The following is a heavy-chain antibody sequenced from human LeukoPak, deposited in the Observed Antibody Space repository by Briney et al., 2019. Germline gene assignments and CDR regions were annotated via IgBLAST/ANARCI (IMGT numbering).Heavy chain of an antibody. CDR3: ARDYYGSGSYSISYYHYGMDV. J-gene: IGHJ6*02. D-gene: IGHD3-10*01. CDR1: GYTFTGYY. CDR2: INPNSGGT. Sequence: ASVKVSCKASGYTFTGYYMHWVRQAPGQGLEWMGRINPNSGGTNYAQKFQGRVTMTRDTSISTAYMELSRLRSDDTAVSYCARDYYGSGSYSISYYHYGMDVWGQGTTVTGSS. V-gene: IGHV1-2*06.